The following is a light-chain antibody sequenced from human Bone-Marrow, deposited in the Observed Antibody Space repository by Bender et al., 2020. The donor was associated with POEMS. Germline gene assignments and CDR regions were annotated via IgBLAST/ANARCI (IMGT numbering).Light chain of an antibody. CDR1: SSNFGNNA. V-gene: IGLV1-44*01. CDR2: SNN. CDR3: SSWDGSLNGWV. J-gene: IGLJ3*02. Sequence: QSVLTQPPSASGTPGQSVTISCSGTSSNFGNNAANWYQHVPGTAPKLLIYSNNQRPSGVTDRFSASTSGTSASLAISDVHSDDEADYYCSSWDGSLNGWVFGGGAKLAVL.